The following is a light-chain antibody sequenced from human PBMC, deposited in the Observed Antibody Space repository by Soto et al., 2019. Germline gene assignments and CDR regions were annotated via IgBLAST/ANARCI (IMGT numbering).Light chain of an antibody. J-gene: IGLJ3*02. Sequence: QSALAQPASVSGSPGQSITISCTGSSSDIGGFGLVSWYRHDPGGAPQLIIFEGSKRPSGVSSRFSGSKSGNAASLTISGLQADDEADYYCSSYISSSWVFGGGTKLTVL. CDR3: SSYISSSWV. CDR2: EGS. CDR1: SSDIGGFGL. V-gene: IGLV2-14*02.